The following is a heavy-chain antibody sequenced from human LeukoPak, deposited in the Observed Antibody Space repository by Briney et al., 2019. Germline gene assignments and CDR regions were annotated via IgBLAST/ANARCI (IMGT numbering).Heavy chain of an antibody. CDR1: GFTFGGYA. D-gene: IGHD3-10*01. V-gene: IGHV3-49*04. CDR3: TRALYYYGSGSYPLDY. CDR2: IRSEAYGGTT. Sequence: GGSLRLSCTASGFTFGGYAMSWVRQAPGKGLEWVGFIRSEAYGGTTEYAASVKGRFTISRDDSKSIAYLQMNSLKTEDTAVYYCTRALYYYGSGSYPLDYWGQGTLVTVSS. J-gene: IGHJ4*02.